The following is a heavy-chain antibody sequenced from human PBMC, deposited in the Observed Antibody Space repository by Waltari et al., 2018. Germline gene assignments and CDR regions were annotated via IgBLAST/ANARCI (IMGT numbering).Heavy chain of an antibody. CDR3: ARWLRRGVRFDY. V-gene: IGHV4-34*01. CDR1: GGSFSGYY. J-gene: IGHJ4*02. Sequence: QLQLQQWGAGLLKPSETLSLTCAVYGGSFSGYYWSWIRQPPGKGLEWIGEINHSGSTNYNPSLKSRVTISVDTSKNQFSLKLSSVTAADTAVYYCARWLRRGVRFDYWGQGTLVTVSS. D-gene: IGHD3-10*01. CDR2: INHSGST.